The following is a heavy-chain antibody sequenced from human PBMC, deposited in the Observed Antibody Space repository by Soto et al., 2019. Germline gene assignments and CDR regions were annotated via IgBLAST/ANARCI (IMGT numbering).Heavy chain of an antibody. D-gene: IGHD2-15*01. J-gene: IGHJ4*02. Sequence: QVQLVESGGGVVQPGRSLRLSCAASGFTFSSYGMHWVRQAPGKGLEWVAVISYDGSNKYYADSVKGRFTISRDNSKNTLYLQMNSLLAEDTAVYYCAKDRRKVVVAAPFDYWGQGTLVTVSS. V-gene: IGHV3-30*18. CDR3: AKDRRKVVVAAPFDY. CDR1: GFTFSSYG. CDR2: ISYDGSNK.